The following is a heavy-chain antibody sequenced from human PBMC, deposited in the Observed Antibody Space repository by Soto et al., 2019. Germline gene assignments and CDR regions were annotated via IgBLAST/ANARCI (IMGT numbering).Heavy chain of an antibody. CDR1: GYSFTSYW. CDR2: IYPGDSDT. Sequence: PXESLKISCKGSGYSFTSYWIGWVRQMPGKGLEWMGIIYPGDSDTRYSPSFQGQVTISADKSISTAYLQWSSLKASDTAMYYCARRRLWFGEPYYYYGMDVWGQGTTVTVSS. D-gene: IGHD3-10*01. J-gene: IGHJ6*02. V-gene: IGHV5-51*01. CDR3: ARRRLWFGEPYYYYGMDV.